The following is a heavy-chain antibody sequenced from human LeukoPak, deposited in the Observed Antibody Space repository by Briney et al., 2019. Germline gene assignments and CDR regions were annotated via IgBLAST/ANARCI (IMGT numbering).Heavy chain of an antibody. CDR2: IYYIGST. CDR1: GGSFSGYY. V-gene: IGHV4-59*01. D-gene: IGHD6-13*01. J-gene: IGHJ4*02. CDR3: ARASSWNQGVFDY. Sequence: NPSETLSLTCAVYGGSFSGYYWSWIRQPPGEGLEWIGYIYYIGSTNYNPSLKSRITISLDTSKNQFSLKLRSVTAADTAVYYCARASSWNQGVFDYWGQGTLVTVSS.